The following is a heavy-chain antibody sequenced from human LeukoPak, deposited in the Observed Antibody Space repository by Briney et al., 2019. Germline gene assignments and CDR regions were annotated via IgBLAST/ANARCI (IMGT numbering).Heavy chain of an antibody. CDR2: IRDSGEA. Sequence: PGGSLRLSCAVSGFRASDYYMSWVRQPPGKGLEWVGLIRDSGEAFYADFARGRFAISRDESENTLYLQMNSLRVEDTAVYFCARDRAANQDWVEFDPWGQGTPVIVSS. J-gene: IGHJ5*02. V-gene: IGHV3-66*03. D-gene: IGHD3/OR15-3a*01. CDR1: GFRASDYY. CDR3: ARDRAANQDWVEFDP.